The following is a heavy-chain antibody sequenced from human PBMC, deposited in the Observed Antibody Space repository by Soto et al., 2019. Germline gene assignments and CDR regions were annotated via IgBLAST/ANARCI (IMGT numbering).Heavy chain of an antibody. CDR1: GGSISSYY. J-gene: IGHJ6*02. CDR2: IYYSGST. D-gene: IGHD6-6*01. Sequence: SETLSLTCTVSGGSISSYYWSWIRQPPGKGLEWIGYIYYSGSTNYNPSLKSRVTISVDTSRNQFSLKLSSVTAADTAVYYCARSVGSARRGYYYYGMDVWGQGTTVTVSS. V-gene: IGHV4-59*01. CDR3: ARSVGSARRGYYYYGMDV.